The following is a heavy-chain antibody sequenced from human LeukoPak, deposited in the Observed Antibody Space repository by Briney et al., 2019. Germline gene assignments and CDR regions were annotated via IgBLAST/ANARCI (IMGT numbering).Heavy chain of an antibody. CDR2: IIPIFGTA. CDR1: GGTFSSYA. V-gene: IGHV1-69*05. CDR3: ARGRGYSGYDSYYYYYYMDV. J-gene: IGHJ6*03. D-gene: IGHD5-12*01. Sequence: SVKVSCKASGGTFSSYAISWVRQAPGQGLEWMGGIIPIFGTANYAQKFQGRVTMTRDTSISTAYMELSRLRSDDTAVYYCARGRGYSGYDSYYYYYYMDVWGKGTTVTVSS.